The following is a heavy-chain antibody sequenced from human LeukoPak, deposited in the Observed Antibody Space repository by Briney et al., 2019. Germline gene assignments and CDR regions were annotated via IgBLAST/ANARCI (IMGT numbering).Heavy chain of an antibody. D-gene: IGHD4-11*01. Sequence: VASVKVSCKASGYTFTSYGISWVRQAPGQGLEWMGWISAYNGNTNYAQKLQGRVTMTADTSTSTAYMELRSLRSDDTAVYYCARSPNDYSNYDYYYYGMDVWGQGTTVTVSS. J-gene: IGHJ6*02. CDR1: GYTFTSYG. CDR2: ISAYNGNT. CDR3: ARSPNDYSNYDYYYYGMDV. V-gene: IGHV1-18*01.